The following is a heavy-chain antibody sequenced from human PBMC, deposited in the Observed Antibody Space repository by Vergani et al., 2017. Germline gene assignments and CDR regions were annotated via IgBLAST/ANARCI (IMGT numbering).Heavy chain of an antibody. J-gene: IGHJ6*02. V-gene: IGHV4-34*10. D-gene: IGHD3-9*01. CDR1: GGSFSGYY. CDR3: ARVMYRDEASTGYRLEGMDI. Sequence: QVQLQESGPGLVKPSETLSLTCAVYGGSFSGYYWSWIRQPPGKGLEWIGEIKHSGSTNYNPSLKSRVTMSVDTSKNQFSLKLRSVTAADTAVYFCARVMYRDEASTGYRLEGMDIWGQGTTVTISS. CDR2: IKHSGST.